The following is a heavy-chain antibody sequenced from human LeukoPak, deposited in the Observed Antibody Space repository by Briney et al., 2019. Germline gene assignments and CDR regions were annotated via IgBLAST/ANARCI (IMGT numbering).Heavy chain of an antibody. CDR1: GFTFSSYA. V-gene: IGHV3-30*18. CDR3: AKGCSSGWYVFDY. D-gene: IGHD6-19*01. Sequence: PGTSLRLSCAASGFTFSSYAMHWVRQAPGKGLEWVAVISYDGSDKYYADSVKGRFTISRDNSKNTLYLQMNSLRPEDTAVFYCAKGCSSGWYVFDYWGQGTLVTVSS. J-gene: IGHJ4*02. CDR2: ISYDGSDK.